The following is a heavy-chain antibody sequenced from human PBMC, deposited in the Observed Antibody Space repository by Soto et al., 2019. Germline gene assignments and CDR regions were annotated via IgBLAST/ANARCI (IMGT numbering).Heavy chain of an antibody. CDR2: IYYSGST. V-gene: IGHV4-61*01. CDR3: ARVVVAGRETHKGLDY. J-gene: IGHJ4*02. D-gene: IGHD6-19*01. CDR1: GDSVSSGSYY. Sequence: PSETLSLTCTVSGDSVSSGSYYWSWIRQPPGKGLEWIGYIYYSGSTNYNPSLKSRVTISVDTSKNQFSLKLSSVTAADTAVYYCARVVVAGRETHKGLDYWGQGTLVTVSS.